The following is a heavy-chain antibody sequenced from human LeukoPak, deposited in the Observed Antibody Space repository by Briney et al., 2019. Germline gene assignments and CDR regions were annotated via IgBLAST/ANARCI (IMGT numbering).Heavy chain of an antibody. CDR2: IKQDGSAK. D-gene: IGHD6-19*01. V-gene: IGHV3-7*04. Sequence: PGGSLRLSCAASGFTFSNYWMNWVRQAPGKGLEWVANIKQDGSAKYYVDSVKGRLTISRDNAKNSLYLQMNSLGAEDTAVYYCARAIREQWLTIDYWGQGTLVTFSS. CDR3: ARAIREQWLTIDY. CDR1: GFTFSNYW. J-gene: IGHJ4*02.